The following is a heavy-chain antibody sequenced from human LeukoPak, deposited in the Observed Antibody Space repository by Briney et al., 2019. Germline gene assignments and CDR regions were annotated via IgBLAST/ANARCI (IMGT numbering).Heavy chain of an antibody. CDR2: INTDGSTT. V-gene: IGHV3-74*01. J-gene: IGHJ4*02. D-gene: IGHD4-23*01. CDR1: GFSFSSYW. CDR3: TRDQDDYGGNSPLGY. Sequence: PGGSLSLSCAASGFSFSSYWMHWVRQAPGKGLVWVSRINTDGSTTTYADSVKGRFTISRDNAKNTLYLQMNSLRAEDTAVYYCTRDQDDYGGNSPLGYCGQGTLVAVSS.